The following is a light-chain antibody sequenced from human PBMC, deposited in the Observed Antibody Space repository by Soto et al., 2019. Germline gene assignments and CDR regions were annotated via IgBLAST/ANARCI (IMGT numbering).Light chain of an antibody. V-gene: IGLV2-14*03. CDR3: SSFADSSVRDYV. Sequence: QSALTQPASMSGSPGQSITISCTGTSSDIGRYDYVSWYQQLPGKAPKLMIYRVINRPSGVSDRFSGSKSGNSASLTISGLQADDEADYYCSSFADSSVRDYVFGGGTKVTVL. J-gene: IGLJ1*01. CDR2: RVI. CDR1: SSDIGRYDY.